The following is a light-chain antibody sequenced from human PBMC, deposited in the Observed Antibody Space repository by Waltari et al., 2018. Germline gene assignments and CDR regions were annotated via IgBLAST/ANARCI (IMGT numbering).Light chain of an antibody. Sequence: QSALTQPASVSGSPGQSITISCTGTISDVGSYNLVSWYQQHPGQAPKLMIYEVSKRPSGVSNRFSGSKSGNTASLTRSGLQAEDEADYYCCSYAGSSTFVVFGGGTKLTVL. CDR2: EVS. CDR1: ISDVGSYNL. CDR3: CSYAGSSTFVV. V-gene: IGLV2-23*02. J-gene: IGLJ2*01.